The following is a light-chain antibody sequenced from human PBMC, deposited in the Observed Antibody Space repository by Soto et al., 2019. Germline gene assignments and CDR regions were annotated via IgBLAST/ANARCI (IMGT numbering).Light chain of an antibody. V-gene: IGKV1-33*01. J-gene: IGKJ2*01. Sequence: DIQMTQSPSSLSASVGDRVTITCQASQDISNYLNWYQQKPGKAPKLLIYDASNLETGVPSRFRGSGSGTDFSFTISSLQPEDIATYYCQQYDNFPRMYTFGQGTKLEIK. CDR1: QDISNY. CDR3: QQYDNFPRMYT. CDR2: DAS.